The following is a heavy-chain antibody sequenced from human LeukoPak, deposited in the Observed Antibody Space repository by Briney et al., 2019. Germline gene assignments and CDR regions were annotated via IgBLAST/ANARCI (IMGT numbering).Heavy chain of an antibody. D-gene: IGHD1-26*01. CDR3: ARVGATLNWFDP. CDR2: IIPIFGTA. J-gene: IGHJ5*02. CDR1: GGTFSNYA. Sequence: SVKVSCKASGGTFSNYAISWVRQAPRQGLDWMGGIIPIFGTANYAQKFQGRVTITADESTTTAYMELSSLRSEDTAVYYCARVGATLNWFDPWGQGTLVTVSS. V-gene: IGHV1-69*13.